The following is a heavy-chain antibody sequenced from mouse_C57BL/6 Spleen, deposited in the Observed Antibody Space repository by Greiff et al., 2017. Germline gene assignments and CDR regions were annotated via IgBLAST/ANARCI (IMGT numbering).Heavy chain of an antibody. V-gene: IGHV5-4*01. Sequence: EVNVVESGGGLVKPGGSLKLSCAASGFTFSSYAMSWVRQTPEKRLEWVATISDGGSYTYYPDNVKGRFTISRDNAKNNLYLQMSHLKSEDTAMYYCARDQLRFDYWGQGTTLTVSS. J-gene: IGHJ2*01. CDR2: ISDGGSYT. CDR3: ARDQLRFDY. D-gene: IGHD4-1*02. CDR1: GFTFSSYA.